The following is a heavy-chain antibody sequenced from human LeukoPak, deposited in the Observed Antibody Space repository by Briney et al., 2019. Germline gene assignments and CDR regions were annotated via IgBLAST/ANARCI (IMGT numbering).Heavy chain of an antibody. CDR2: MSYDGST. Sequence: SETLCLTCGASGYTISGRYLCVLIRQPPKKGREVSGSMSYDGSTQYNPSLQSRVTISGDTSKNKFSLKLSSLTAADTAVYHCARASIAGVGNETPSYWFDSWGQGTLVTVSS. D-gene: IGHD6-6*01. CDR3: ARASIAGVGNETPSYWFDS. V-gene: IGHV4-38-2*01. CDR1: GYTISGRYL. J-gene: IGHJ5*01.